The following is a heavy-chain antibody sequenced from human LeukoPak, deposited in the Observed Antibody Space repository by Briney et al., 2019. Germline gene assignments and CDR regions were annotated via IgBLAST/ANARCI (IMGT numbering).Heavy chain of an antibody. J-gene: IGHJ4*02. D-gene: IGHD3-10*01. V-gene: IGHV4-34*01. CDR2: IHNSGTT. CDR1: GGPFSGYF. Sequence: SETLSLTCAVSGGPFSGYFWSWLRQSSGKGLEWIGEIHNSGTTNYNPCLDSRVTISEDTSKNQFYLNLSSVTAADTAVYYCARRYYYNLGSFPFDFWGQGTLVTVYS. CDR3: ARRYYYNLGSFPFDF.